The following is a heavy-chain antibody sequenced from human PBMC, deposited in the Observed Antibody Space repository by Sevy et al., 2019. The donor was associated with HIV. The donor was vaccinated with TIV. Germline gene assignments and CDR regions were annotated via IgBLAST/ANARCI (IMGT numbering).Heavy chain of an antibody. D-gene: IGHD3-22*01. CDR1: GYSFTSYW. CDR3: ARQHYYYDSSGYYSQAFDI. Sequence: GESLKISCKGSGYSFTSYWIGWVRQMPGKGLEWMGIIYPGDSDTRYCPSFQGQVTISADKSISTAYLQWSSLKASDTAMYYCARQHYYYDSSGYYSQAFDIWGQGTMVTVSS. V-gene: IGHV5-51*01. CDR2: IYPGDSDT. J-gene: IGHJ3*02.